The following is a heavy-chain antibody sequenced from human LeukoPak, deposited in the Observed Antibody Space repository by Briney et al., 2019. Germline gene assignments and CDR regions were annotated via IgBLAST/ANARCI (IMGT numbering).Heavy chain of an antibody. CDR3: ARNSKGDVPFDY. CDR1: GFTFSSYS. CDR2: ISSSSSYI. J-gene: IGHJ4*02. D-gene: IGHD2/OR15-2a*01. V-gene: IGHV3-21*01. Sequence: GGSLRLSCAASGFTFSSYSMNWVRQAPGKGLEWVSSISSSSSYIYYADSVKGRFTISRDNAKNSLYLQMNSLRAEDTAVYYCARNSKGDVPFDYWGQGTLVTVSS.